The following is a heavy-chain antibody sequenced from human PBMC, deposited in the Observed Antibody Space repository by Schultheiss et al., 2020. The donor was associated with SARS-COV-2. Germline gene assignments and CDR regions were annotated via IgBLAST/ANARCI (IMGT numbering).Heavy chain of an antibody. D-gene: IGHD6-13*01. Sequence: SQTLSLTCTVSGGSISSYYWSWIRQPPGKGLEWIGEINHSGSTYYNPSLKSRVTISVDTSKNQFSLKLSSVTAADTAVYYCARASSSWYGNWFDPWGQGTLVTVSS. CDR2: INHSGST. CDR1: GGSISSYY. V-gene: IGHV4-59*01. J-gene: IGHJ5*02. CDR3: ARASSSWYGNWFDP.